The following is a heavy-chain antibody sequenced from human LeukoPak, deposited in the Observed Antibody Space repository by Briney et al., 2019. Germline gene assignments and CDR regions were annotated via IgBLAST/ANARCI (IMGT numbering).Heavy chain of an antibody. CDR3: ASSDGDYYFDY. V-gene: IGHV4-39*01. CDR1: GGSISSSSYS. D-gene: IGHD4-17*01. CDR2: IYYSGST. J-gene: IGHJ4*02. Sequence: PSETLSLTCTVSGGSISSSSYSWGWIRQPPGKGLEWIGSIYYSGSTYYNPSLKSRVTISVDTSKNQFSLKLSSVTAADTAVYYCASSDGDYYFDYWGQGTLVTVSS.